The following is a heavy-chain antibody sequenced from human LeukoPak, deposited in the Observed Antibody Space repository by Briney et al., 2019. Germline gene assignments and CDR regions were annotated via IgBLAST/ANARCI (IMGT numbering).Heavy chain of an antibody. CDR2: IYYSGST. CDR1: GGSISGYF. Sequence: PSETLSLTCTVSGGSISGYFWSWIRQPPGKGLEWIGHIYYSGSTTYNPSLKGRVTISVDTSKNRFSLKLSSVTAADTAVYYCARDISADYWGQGTLITVSS. CDR3: ARDISADY. V-gene: IGHV4-59*01. J-gene: IGHJ4*02. D-gene: IGHD1-14*01.